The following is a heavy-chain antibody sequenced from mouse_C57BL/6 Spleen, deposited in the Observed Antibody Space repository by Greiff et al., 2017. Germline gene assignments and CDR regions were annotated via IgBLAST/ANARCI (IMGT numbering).Heavy chain of an antibody. CDR3: ARLNYGSSDAMDY. CDR2: INPSNGGT. Sequence: VQLQQPGTELVKPGASVKLSCKASGYTFTSYWMHWVKQRPGQGLEWIGNINPSNGGTNYNEQFKSKATLTVDKSTSTAYMQLSSLTSEASAVFYCARLNYGSSDAMDYWGQGTSVTVSS. CDR1: GYTFTSYW. D-gene: IGHD1-1*01. V-gene: IGHV1-53*01. J-gene: IGHJ4*01.